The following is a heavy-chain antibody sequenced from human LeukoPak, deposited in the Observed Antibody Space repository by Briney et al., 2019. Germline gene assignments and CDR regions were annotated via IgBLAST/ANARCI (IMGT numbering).Heavy chain of an antibody. CDR1: GGSFSGYY. Sequence: ETLSLTCAVYGGSFSGYYWSWIRQPPGKGLEWIGEINHSGNTNYNPSLTSRGTISVDTSNNQFSLKLSSVTAADTAVYYCARFARGLAAAPDYWGQGTLVTVSS. CDR3: ARFARGLAAAPDY. J-gene: IGHJ4*02. CDR2: INHSGNT. V-gene: IGHV4-34*01. D-gene: IGHD6-13*01.